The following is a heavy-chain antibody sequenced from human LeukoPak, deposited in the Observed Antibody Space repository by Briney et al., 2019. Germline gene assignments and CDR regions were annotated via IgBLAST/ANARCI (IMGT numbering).Heavy chain of an antibody. CDR1: GFTFSDYA. CDR3: TRGNQVLLYFFDY. Sequence: PGGSLRLSCTASGFTFSDYAMGWVRQAPGKGLEWVGFIRSKAYGGTTEYAASVKGRFTISRDDSKSIAYLEMNSLITEDTAVYYCTRGNQVLLYFFDYWGQGTLATVSS. CDR2: IRSKAYGGTT. D-gene: IGHD2-2*01. V-gene: IGHV3-49*04. J-gene: IGHJ4*02.